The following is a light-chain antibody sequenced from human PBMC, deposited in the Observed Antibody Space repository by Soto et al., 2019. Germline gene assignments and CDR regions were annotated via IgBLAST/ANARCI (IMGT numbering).Light chain of an antibody. V-gene: IGKV3-20*01. CDR3: QQYDTSAII. Sequence: EIVLTQSPCTLSLSPGERATLSCRASHTFSSTSVAWYQQKPGQPPRLLIYGASNRAAGIPDRFSGSGSGSDFTLTISRLAPEDFALYYCQQYDTSAIIFGQGTRLESK. CDR1: HTFSSTS. J-gene: IGKJ5*01. CDR2: GAS.